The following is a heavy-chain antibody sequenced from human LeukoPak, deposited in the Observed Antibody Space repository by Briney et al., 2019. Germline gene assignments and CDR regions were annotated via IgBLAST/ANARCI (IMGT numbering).Heavy chain of an antibody. D-gene: IGHD2-15*01. V-gene: IGHV1-2*02. CDR1: GYTFTGYY. Sequence: ASVKVSCKASGYTFTGYYMHWVRQAAGQGLEWMGCNNPNSGGTNYAQKFQGRVTMTRDTSISTAYMELSRLRSDDTAVYYCAISCSGGSCYSEGNYYMDVWGKGTTVTVSS. J-gene: IGHJ6*03. CDR2: NNPNSGGT. CDR3: AISCSGGSCYSEGNYYMDV.